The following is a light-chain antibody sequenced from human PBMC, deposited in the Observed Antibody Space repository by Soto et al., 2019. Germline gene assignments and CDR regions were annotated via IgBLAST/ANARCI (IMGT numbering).Light chain of an antibody. V-gene: IGKV3-20*01. CDR3: QQYGSSPPVYT. J-gene: IGKJ2*01. CDR1: QSVSSSY. CDR2: GAS. Sequence: EIVLTQSPGTLSLSPGERATLSCRASQSVSSSYLAWYQQKPGQAPRLLIYGASSRATGIPDRFSGSGSGTDFTITISRLKPEDFAVYYCQQYGSSPPVYTFGQGTKLEIK.